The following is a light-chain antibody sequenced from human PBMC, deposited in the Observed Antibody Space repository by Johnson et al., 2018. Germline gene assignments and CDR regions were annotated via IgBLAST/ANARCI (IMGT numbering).Light chain of an antibody. CDR2: ENN. J-gene: IGLJ1*01. V-gene: IGLV1-51*02. CDR1: SSNIGNNY. Sequence: QSVLTQPPSVSAAPGQKVTISCSGSSSNIGNNYVSWYQQLPGTAPKLLIYENNKRPSGIPDRFSGSKSGTSATLGITGLQTGDEADYYCETLDCTLIAGNVFGTGTKVTVL. CDR3: ETLDCTLIAGNV.